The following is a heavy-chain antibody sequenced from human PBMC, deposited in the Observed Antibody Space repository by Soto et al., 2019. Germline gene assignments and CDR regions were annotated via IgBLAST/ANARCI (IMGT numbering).Heavy chain of an antibody. CDR3: ARDRPDDLNSFDAFDL. J-gene: IGHJ3*01. CDR1: GGSVSIGSHY. V-gene: IGHV4-61*01. Sequence: QVQLQESGPGLVKPSETLSLTCTVSGGSVSIGSHYWSWIRQPPGKGLEWNAYIYHSGSTDYNPSLKSRVTISVDLSRNQVSLRLDSVTAADTAVYYCARDRPDDLNSFDAFDLWGQGTMVTVSS. CDR2: IYHSGST.